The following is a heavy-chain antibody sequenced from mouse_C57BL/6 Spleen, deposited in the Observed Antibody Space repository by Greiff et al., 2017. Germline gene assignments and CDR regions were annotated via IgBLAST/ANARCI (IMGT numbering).Heavy chain of an antibody. Sequence: QVQLQQSGAELVKPGASVKISCKASGYAFSSYWMNWVKQRPGKGLEWIGQIYPGDGATNYNGKFKGKATLTADKSSSTAYMQLSSLTSEDSAVYFCARRGRNENYAMDYWGQGTSVTVSS. CDR3: ARRGRNENYAMDY. CDR2: IYPGDGAT. CDR1: GYAFSSYW. V-gene: IGHV1-80*01. J-gene: IGHJ4*01.